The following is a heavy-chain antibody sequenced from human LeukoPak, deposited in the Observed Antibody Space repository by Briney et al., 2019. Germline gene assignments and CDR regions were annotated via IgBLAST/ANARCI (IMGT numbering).Heavy chain of an antibody. V-gene: IGHV3-21*01. D-gene: IGHD6-19*01. J-gene: IGHJ4*02. CDR3: ARDLFAGSSGPMGDY. CDR2: ISSSSSYI. Sequence: LGGSLRLSCAASGFTFSSYSVNWVRQAPGKGLEWVSSISSSSSYIYYADSVKGRFTISRDNAKNSLYLQMNSLRAEDTAVYYCARDLFAGSSGPMGDYWGQGTLVTVSS. CDR1: GFTFSSYS.